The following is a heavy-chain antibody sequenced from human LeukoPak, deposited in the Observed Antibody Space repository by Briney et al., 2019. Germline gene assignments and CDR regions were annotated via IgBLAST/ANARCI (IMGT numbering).Heavy chain of an antibody. CDR1: GYTFTDYY. CDR3: ARAPPHYYGSGSYLWYFDY. V-gene: IGHV1-2*02. CDR2: INPDSGGT. D-gene: IGHD3-10*01. J-gene: IGHJ4*02. Sequence: ASVKVSCKTSGYTFTDYYIHWVRQAPGQGLEWLGWINPDSGGTNYAQKFQGRVTMTRDTSISTAYMELSRLRSDDTAVYYCARAPPHYYGSGSYLWYFDYWGQGTLVTVSS.